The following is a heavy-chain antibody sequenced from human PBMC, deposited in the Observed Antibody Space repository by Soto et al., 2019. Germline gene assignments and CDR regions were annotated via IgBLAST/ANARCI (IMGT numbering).Heavy chain of an antibody. CDR1: GVTFGSYA. J-gene: IGHJ4*01. CDR2: ISGRGDNT. CDR3: AKDIGNGGGSVFGN. V-gene: IGHV3-23*01. Sequence: EVQLLESGGGLVQPEAPLGLSCAASGVTFGSYAMSWVRQAPGKGLEWVAAISGRGDNTYYPDCVKGRFTITRDNSRITLHLQMNSLRAEDTAVYFCAKDIGNGGGSVFGNCGRGIQVNVSS. D-gene: IGHD2-15*01.